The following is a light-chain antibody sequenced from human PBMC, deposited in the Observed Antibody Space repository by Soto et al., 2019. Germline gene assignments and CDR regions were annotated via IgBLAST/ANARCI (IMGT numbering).Light chain of an antibody. CDR3: SSYAGSNNFVV. V-gene: IGLV2-8*01. CDR2: EVT. J-gene: IGLJ2*01. Sequence: VLTQPPSASGSPGQSVTISCTGTSSDVGGYNYVSWYQQHPGKAPKLMIYEVTKRPSGVPDRFSGSKSGNTASLTVSGLQAEDEADYYCSSYAGSNNFVVFGGGTKLTVL. CDR1: SSDVGGYNY.